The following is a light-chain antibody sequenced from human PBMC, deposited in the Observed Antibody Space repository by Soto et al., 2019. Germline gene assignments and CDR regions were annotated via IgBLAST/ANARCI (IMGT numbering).Light chain of an antibody. CDR3: KSYAGSNTYV. CDR1: SSDVGGYKF. J-gene: IGLJ1*01. Sequence: QSVLTQPASVSGSPGQSITISCTGTSSDVGGYKFVSWYQQHPGKAPKLMIYEVSNRPSGVSSRFSGSKSGNTASLTISGLQAEDEADYFCKSYAGSNTYVFGSGTKVTVL. CDR2: EVS. V-gene: IGLV2-14*01.